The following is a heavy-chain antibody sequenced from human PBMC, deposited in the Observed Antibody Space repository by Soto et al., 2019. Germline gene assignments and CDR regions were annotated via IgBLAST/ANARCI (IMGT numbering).Heavy chain of an antibody. CDR3: ARVRDWFDP. D-gene: IGHD3-3*01. Sequence: QVQLQQCGAGLLKPSETLSLTCAVYGGSFSGYYWNWIRQPPGKGLEWIGEIDHSGYTNYNPSIKSRVTISVDTSKIQFSLRLNSVTAADTAVYYCARVRDWFDPWGQGTLVTVSS. J-gene: IGHJ5*02. CDR2: IDHSGYT. CDR1: GGSFSGYY. V-gene: IGHV4-34*01.